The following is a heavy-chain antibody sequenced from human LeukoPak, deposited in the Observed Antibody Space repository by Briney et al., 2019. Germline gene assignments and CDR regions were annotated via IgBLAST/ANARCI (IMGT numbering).Heavy chain of an antibody. CDR1: GFTFTNYE. V-gene: IGHV3-23*01. Sequence: GGSLRLSCAASGFTFTNYEMSWVRQAPGKGLEWLSSISGSGDSVFYADSVKGRFAISRDNSLNTLHLQMNSLRAEDTAVYYCAKVSGYSSSWYGSYFDYWGQGTLVTVSS. D-gene: IGHD6-13*01. CDR2: ISGSGDSV. J-gene: IGHJ4*02. CDR3: AKVSGYSSSWYGSYFDY.